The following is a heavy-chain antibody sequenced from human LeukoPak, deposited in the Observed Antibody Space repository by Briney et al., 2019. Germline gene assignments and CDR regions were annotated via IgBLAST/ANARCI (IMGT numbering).Heavy chain of an antibody. V-gene: IGHV4-38-2*02. Sequence: PSETLSLTCIVSGYSIRSVYYWGWIRQSPGKGLEWIGSFYDSGSTYYNPSLKSRVTISLDKSKNQCSQRLRSVTAADTAVYYCARRFDYGDYATFDIWGQGTMVTVSS. CDR3: ARRFDYGDYATFDI. J-gene: IGHJ3*02. CDR1: GYSIRSVYY. CDR2: FYDSGST. D-gene: IGHD4-17*01.